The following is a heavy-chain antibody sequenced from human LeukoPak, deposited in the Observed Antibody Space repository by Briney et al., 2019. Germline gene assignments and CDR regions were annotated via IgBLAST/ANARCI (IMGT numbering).Heavy chain of an antibody. CDR1: GGSISSYY. J-gene: IGHJ6*02. CDR2: IYYSGGT. Sequence: PSETLSLTCTVSGGSISSYYWSWIRQPPGKGLEWIGYIYYSGGTNYNPSLKSRVTISVDTSENQFSLKLSSVTAADTAVYYCARGRYYYGSGSYRPSYGMDVWGQGTTVTVSS. V-gene: IGHV4-59*01. D-gene: IGHD3-10*01. CDR3: ARGRYYYGSGSYRPSYGMDV.